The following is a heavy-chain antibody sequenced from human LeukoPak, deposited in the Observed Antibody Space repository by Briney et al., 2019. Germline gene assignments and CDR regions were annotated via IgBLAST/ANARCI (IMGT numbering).Heavy chain of an antibody. Sequence: ALVKVSCKASGYTFTGYYIHWVRQAPGQGLEWMGWINPNSGGPNYAQKFQGRVTMTRDTSISTAYMEMSRLRSDDTAVYYCARDVSAGGTNWFDPWGQGTLVTVSS. V-gene: IGHV1-2*02. CDR2: INPNSGGP. J-gene: IGHJ5*02. CDR3: ARDVSAGGTNWFDP. D-gene: IGHD3-16*01. CDR1: GYTFTGYY.